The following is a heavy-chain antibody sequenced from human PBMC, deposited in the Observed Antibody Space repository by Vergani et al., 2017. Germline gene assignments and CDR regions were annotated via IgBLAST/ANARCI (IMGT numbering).Heavy chain of an antibody. CDR2: IYPGDSDT. D-gene: IGHD5-12*01. V-gene: IGHV5-51*01. CDR3: ARHRRRYGGYAGRELDY. CDR1: GYSFTSYW. Sequence: EVQLVQSGAEVKKPGESLKISCKGSGYSFTSYWIGWVRQMPGKGLEWMGIIYPGDSDTRYSPSFQGQVTISADKSISTAYLQWSSQKASDTAMYYCARHRRRYGGYAGRELDYWGQGTLVTVSS. J-gene: IGHJ4*02.